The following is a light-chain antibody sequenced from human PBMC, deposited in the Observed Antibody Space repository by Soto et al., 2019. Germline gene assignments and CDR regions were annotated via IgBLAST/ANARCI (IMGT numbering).Light chain of an antibody. CDR2: GAS. J-gene: IGKJ1*01. V-gene: IGKV3-15*01. CDR3: QSYKSWHQ. Sequence: EIVMTQSPATLSVSPGNRAALSCRASQSVGSNLAWYQQKPGQSPRLLIYGASTRATGIPVRFSGSGSRTVFPRTISRLQYEDFGVYYCQSYKSWHQFGRGTKVEIK. CDR1: QSVGSN.